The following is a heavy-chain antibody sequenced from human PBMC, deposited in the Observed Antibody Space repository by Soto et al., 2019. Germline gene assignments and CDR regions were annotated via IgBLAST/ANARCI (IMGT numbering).Heavy chain of an antibody. J-gene: IGHJ6*02. V-gene: IGHV1-58*01. CDR1: GFTFTSSA. Sequence: GASVKVSCKASGFTFTSSAVQWVRQARGQRLEWIGWIVVGSGNTNYAQKFQERVTITRDMSTSTAYMELSSLRSEDTAVYYCASAGRDGYNFNYYYGMDVWGQGTTVTVS. D-gene: IGHD5-12*01. CDR2: IVVGSGNT. CDR3: ASAGRDGYNFNYYYGMDV.